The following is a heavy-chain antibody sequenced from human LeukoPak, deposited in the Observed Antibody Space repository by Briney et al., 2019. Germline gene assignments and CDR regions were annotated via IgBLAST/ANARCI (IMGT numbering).Heavy chain of an antibody. CDR2: VNPNNGGT. CDR3: ASSGNDSGYGPDFDY. D-gene: IGHD5-12*01. J-gene: IGHJ4*02. CDR1: GYTFTGYY. V-gene: IGHV1-2*02. Sequence: ASVKVSCKASGYTFTGYYMHWVRQAPGQGLEWMGWVNPNNGGTDYAQKFQGRVAMTRNTSISTAYMELSSLRSEDTAVYYCASSGNDSGYGPDFDYWGQGTLVTVSS.